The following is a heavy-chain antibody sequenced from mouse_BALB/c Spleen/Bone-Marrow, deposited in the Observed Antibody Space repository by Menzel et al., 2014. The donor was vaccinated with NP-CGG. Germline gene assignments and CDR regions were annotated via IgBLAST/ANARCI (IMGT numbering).Heavy chain of an antibody. CDR1: GYAFTNYL. J-gene: IGHJ3*01. Sequence: QVQLKESGAELVRPGTSVKASCKASGYAFTNYLIEWVKQRPGQGLEWIGVINPGSGGTNYNEKFKGKATLTADKSSSTAYMQLSSLTSDDSAVYFCARGDYRYDGFAYWGQGTLVTVSA. D-gene: IGHD2-14*01. CDR3: ARGDYRYDGFAY. V-gene: IGHV1-54*01. CDR2: INPGSGGT.